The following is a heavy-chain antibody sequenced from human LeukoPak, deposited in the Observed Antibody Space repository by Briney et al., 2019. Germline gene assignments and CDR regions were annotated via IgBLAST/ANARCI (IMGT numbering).Heavy chain of an antibody. CDR2: VTGSGGST. CDR3: AKGLNSGNYPYFDH. J-gene: IGHJ4*02. D-gene: IGHD1-26*01. CDR1: GFTFSSYA. Sequence: QAGGSLRLSCEVSGFTFSSYAMSGVRQAPGSGLEWVSAVTGSGGSTYFADSVRGRFTISRDNSKNTLYLQMNSLRAEDTAVYYCAKGLNSGNYPYFDHWGQGTLVTVSS. V-gene: IGHV3-23*01.